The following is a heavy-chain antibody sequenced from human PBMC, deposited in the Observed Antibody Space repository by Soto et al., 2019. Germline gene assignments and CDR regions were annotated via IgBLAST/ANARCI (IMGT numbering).Heavy chain of an antibody. CDR2: ISYDGSNK. D-gene: IGHD3-10*01. V-gene: IGHV3-30-3*01. CDR1: GFTFSSYA. CDR3: AREPASLDYYGSGSYYNPSLDY. Sequence: GGSLRLSCAASGFTFSSYAMHWVRQAPGKGLEWVAVISYDGSNKYYADSVKGRFTISRDNSKNTLYLQMNSLRAEDTAVYYCAREPASLDYYGSGSYYNPSLDYWGQGTLVTVSS. J-gene: IGHJ4*02.